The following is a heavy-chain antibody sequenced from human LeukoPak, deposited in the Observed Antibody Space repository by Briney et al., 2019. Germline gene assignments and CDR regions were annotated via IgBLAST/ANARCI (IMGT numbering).Heavy chain of an antibody. Sequence: SETLSLTCTVSGGSISSYYWSWIRQPPGKGLEWVGYIYSSGSTNYNPSLKSRVTIAVDTSKNQFSLKLSSVTAADTAVYYCARDSQITIFGVTKNYFDIWGQGTMVTVSS. D-gene: IGHD3-3*01. CDR3: ARDSQITIFGVTKNYFDI. J-gene: IGHJ3*02. CDR1: GGSISSYY. V-gene: IGHV4-59*01. CDR2: IYSSGST.